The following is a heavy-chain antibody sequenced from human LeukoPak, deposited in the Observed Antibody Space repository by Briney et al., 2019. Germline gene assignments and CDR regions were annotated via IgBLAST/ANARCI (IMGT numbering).Heavy chain of an antibody. CDR2: KYYSGNS. V-gene: IGHV4-39*01. Sequence: PSETLSLTCTVSGGSISSSTYYWGWIRQPPGKGLELIGSKYYSGNSYYNPSLKSRVSISVDTSKNQFSLKLSSVTAADTAVYYCARLYYYYGMDVWGQETTVTVSS. CDR3: ARLYYYYGMDV. CDR1: GGSISSSTYY. J-gene: IGHJ6*02.